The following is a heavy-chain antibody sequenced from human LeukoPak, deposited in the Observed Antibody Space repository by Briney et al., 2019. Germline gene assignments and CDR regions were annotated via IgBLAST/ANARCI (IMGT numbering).Heavy chain of an antibody. D-gene: IGHD3-16*02. V-gene: IGHV1-2*06. CDR2: INPNSGGP. J-gene: IGHJ6*03. Sequence: ASVKVSCKASGYTFTDYHMHWVRQAPGQGLEWMGRINPNSGGPTYAQNFQGRVTMTSDTSITTAYMELSRLRSDDTAVYYCARGIMITLGAVIAPFKYYMDVWGEGTAVTVSS. CDR3: ARGIMITLGAVIAPFKYYMDV. CDR1: GYTFTDYH.